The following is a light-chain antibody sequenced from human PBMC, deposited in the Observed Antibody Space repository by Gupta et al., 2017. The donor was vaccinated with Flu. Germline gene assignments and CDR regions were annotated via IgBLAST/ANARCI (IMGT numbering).Light chain of an antibody. Sequence: QSALTQPASVSGSPGQSIAISCTGTSSDVGHYNYVSWYQQHPGKTPKLMIYEVRNRPSGVSNRFSGSKSGNTASLSISGLQAEDEADYYCSSYTTSNTWVFGGGTKVTVL. J-gene: IGLJ3*02. CDR2: EVR. V-gene: IGLV2-14*01. CDR1: SSDVGHYNY. CDR3: SSYTTSNTWV.